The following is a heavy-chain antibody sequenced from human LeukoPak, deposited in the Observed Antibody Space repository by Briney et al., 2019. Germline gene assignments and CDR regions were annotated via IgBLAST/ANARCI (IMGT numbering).Heavy chain of an antibody. CDR1: GFTFSSYS. CDR2: ISSSSSTI. J-gene: IGHJ4*02. V-gene: IGHV3-48*01. Sequence: PGGPLRLSCAASGFTFSSYSMNWVRQAPGKGLEWVSYISSSSSTIYYADSVKGRFTISRDNARNSLYLQMNSLRAEDTAVYYCARFVGNFDYWGQGTLVTVSS. CDR3: ARFVGNFDY.